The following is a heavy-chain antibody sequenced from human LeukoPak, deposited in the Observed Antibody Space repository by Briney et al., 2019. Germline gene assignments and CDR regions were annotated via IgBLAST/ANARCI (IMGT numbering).Heavy chain of an antibody. V-gene: IGHV3-30-3*01. Sequence: GGSLRLSCAASGFTFSSYAMHWVRQAPGKGLEWVAVISYDGSNKYYADSVKGRFTISRDNSKNTLYLQMNSLRAEDTAVYYCARGGQPYYYGSSGYYWDYWGQGTLVTVSS. D-gene: IGHD3-22*01. CDR3: ARGGQPYYYGSSGYYWDY. CDR2: ISYDGSNK. CDR1: GFTFSSYA. J-gene: IGHJ4*02.